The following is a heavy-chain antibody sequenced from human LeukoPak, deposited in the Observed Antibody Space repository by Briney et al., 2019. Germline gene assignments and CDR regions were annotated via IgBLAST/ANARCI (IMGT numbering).Heavy chain of an antibody. D-gene: IGHD3/OR15-3a*01. Sequence: GGSLRLSCVASGFTFSSYSMTWVRQAPGKGLEWLSFISSISSTIYHADSVKGRFTVSRDNAKNSMYLQMNSLRAEDTAVYYCARDGRPADYWGQGTLVTVSS. CDR3: ARDGRPADY. CDR1: GFTFSSYS. CDR2: ISSISSTI. V-gene: IGHV3-48*04. J-gene: IGHJ4*02.